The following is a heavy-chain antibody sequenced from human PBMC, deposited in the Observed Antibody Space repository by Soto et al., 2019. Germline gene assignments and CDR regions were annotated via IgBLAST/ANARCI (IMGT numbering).Heavy chain of an antibody. V-gene: IGHV3-23*01. J-gene: IGHJ3*02. D-gene: IGHD6-13*01. Sequence: GSLRLSCAASGFTFSSYAMSWVRQAPGKGLEWVSAISGSGGSTYYADSVKGRFTISRDNSKNTLYLQMNSLRAEDTAVYYCARRGSSSTTRGAFDIWGQGTMVTVSS. CDR2: ISGSGGST. CDR1: GFTFSSYA. CDR3: ARRGSSSTTRGAFDI.